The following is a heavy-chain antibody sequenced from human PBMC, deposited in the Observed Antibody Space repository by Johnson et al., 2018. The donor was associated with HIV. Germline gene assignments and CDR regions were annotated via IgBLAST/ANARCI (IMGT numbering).Heavy chain of an antibody. V-gene: IGHV3-30*03. CDR3: GRDGRDGYTCDVYDV. J-gene: IGHJ3*01. CDR2: ISYDGSNK. D-gene: IGHD5-24*01. Sequence: QVQLVESGGGLVKPGGSLRLSCAASGFTFSSYGMHWVRQAPGKGLEWVAVISYDGSNKYYADSVKGRFTISRDNSKNPLYLKMNSLRAEDTAVYYCGRDGRDGYTCDVYDVWGQGTMVTVSS. CDR1: GFTFSSYG.